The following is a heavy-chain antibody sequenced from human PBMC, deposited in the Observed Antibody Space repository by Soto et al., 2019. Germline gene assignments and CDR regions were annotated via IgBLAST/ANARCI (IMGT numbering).Heavy chain of an antibody. CDR1: GYTFTNYG. CDR3: AIDTTVGSDALDI. D-gene: IGHD4-17*01. J-gene: IGHJ3*02. CDR2: ISAYNGNT. Sequence: QVQLVQSGAEMGQPGASVKVSCKASGYTFTNYGITWVRQAPGQGLEWMGWISAYNGNTNYEQKFQDRVTMTTDTSTSTAYMEVRSLRYDDAALYYCAIDTTVGSDALDIWGQGTMVTVSS. V-gene: IGHV1-18*01.